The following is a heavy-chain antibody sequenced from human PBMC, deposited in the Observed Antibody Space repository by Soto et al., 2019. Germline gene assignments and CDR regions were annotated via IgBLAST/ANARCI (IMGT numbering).Heavy chain of an antibody. CDR1: GFTFSSYG. V-gene: IGHV3-33*01. CDR2: IWYDGSNK. CDR3: ARGMDYYDSSGGEYFQH. Sequence: QVQLVESGGGVVQPGRSLRLSCAASGFTFSSYGMHWVRQAPGKGLEWVAVIWYDGSNKYYADSVKGRFTISRDNSKNTLYLQMNSLRAEDTAVYYCARGMDYYDSSGGEYFQHWGQGTLVTVSS. J-gene: IGHJ1*01. D-gene: IGHD3-22*01.